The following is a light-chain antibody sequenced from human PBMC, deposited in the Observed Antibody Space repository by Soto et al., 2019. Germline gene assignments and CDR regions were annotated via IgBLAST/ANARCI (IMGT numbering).Light chain of an antibody. V-gene: IGKV3-15*01. Sequence: MTQCPAPPSASPWDFATLSCRASQGIGSTLAWYQHKPGQTPRLLIYDTSTRATGVPARFSGSRSGTEFTLTINSLQSEDFAVYYCQRYNNWPLTFGGGTKVDIK. CDR2: DTS. J-gene: IGKJ4*01. CDR3: QRYNNWPLT. CDR1: QGIGST.